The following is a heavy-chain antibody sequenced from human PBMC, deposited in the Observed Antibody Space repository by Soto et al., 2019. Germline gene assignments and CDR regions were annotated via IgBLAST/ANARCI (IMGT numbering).Heavy chain of an antibody. J-gene: IGHJ4*02. D-gene: IGHD1-26*01. CDR1: GFTFSSYW. Sequence: EVQLVESGGGLVQHGGSLRLSCAASGFTFSSYWMSWVRQAPGKGLEWVANIKQDGSEKYYVDSVKGRFTISRDNAKKSLYLQMNSLRAEDTAVYYCARDSGEGELQPDIIFDYWGQGTLVTVSS. CDR3: ARDSGEGELQPDIIFDY. CDR2: IKQDGSEK. V-gene: IGHV3-7*01.